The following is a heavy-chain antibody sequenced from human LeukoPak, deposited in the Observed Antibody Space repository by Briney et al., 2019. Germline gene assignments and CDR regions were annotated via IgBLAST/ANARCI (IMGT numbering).Heavy chain of an antibody. CDR3: ASSGWYGLVESFDY. V-gene: IGHV4-61*09. CDR1: GGSISSGSYC. J-gene: IGHJ4*02. CDR2: IYTSGST. D-gene: IGHD6-19*01. Sequence: PSETLSLTCTVSGGSISSGSYCWSWIRQPAGKGLEWIGHIYTSGSTNYNPSLKSRVTISVDKSKNQFSLQLSSVTAADTAVYYCASSGWYGLVESFDYWGQGTLVTVSS.